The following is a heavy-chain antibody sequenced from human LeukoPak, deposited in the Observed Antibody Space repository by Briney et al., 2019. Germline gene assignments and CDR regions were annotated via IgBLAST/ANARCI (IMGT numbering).Heavy chain of an antibody. CDR2: ISGSGGST. CDR1: GFTFRSYA. CDR3: AKALEVADFDY. V-gene: IGHV3-23*01. J-gene: IGHJ4*02. D-gene: IGHD2-21*01. Sequence: GGSLRLSCAASGFTFRSYAMSWVRQTPGKGRAWVSAISGSGGSTYYADSVRRRFTISRDNSKNTLYLQMNSLRAEDTAVYYCAKALEVADFDYWGQGTLVTVSS.